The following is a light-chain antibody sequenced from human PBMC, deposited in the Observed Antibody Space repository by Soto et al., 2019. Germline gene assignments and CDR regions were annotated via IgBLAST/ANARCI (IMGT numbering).Light chain of an antibody. CDR3: QQYNNWPPWT. CDR1: QRISND. J-gene: IGKJ1*01. Sequence: EVLMTQSPATLSVSPGERVILSCRASQRISNDLAWYQQKAGQAPRLLIYDASTRAIGIPARFSGSGSGTEFTLTISSLQSEDFAVYFCQQYNNWPPWTFGQGTKVEIK. V-gene: IGKV3-15*01. CDR2: DAS.